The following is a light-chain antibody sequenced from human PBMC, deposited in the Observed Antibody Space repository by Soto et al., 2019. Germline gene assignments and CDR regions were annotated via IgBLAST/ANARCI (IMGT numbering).Light chain of an antibody. J-gene: IGLJ2*01. CDR3: QSYDSSLSGYVV. Sequence: QSVLTQPPSVSGAPGQRVTISCTGSSSNIGAGYDVHWYQQLPGTAPKVLIYGNSNRPSGVPDRFSGSKSGTSASLAITGLQAEDEADYYCQSYDSSLSGYVVFGGATKLTFL. CDR1: SSNIGAGYD. CDR2: GNS. V-gene: IGLV1-40*01.